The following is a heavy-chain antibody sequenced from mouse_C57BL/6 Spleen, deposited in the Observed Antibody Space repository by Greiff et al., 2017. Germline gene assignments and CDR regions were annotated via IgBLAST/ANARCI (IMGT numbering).Heavy chain of an antibody. CDR2: ISSGSSTI. J-gene: IGHJ2*01. V-gene: IGHV5-17*01. CDR1: GFTFSDYG. D-gene: IGHD2-14*01. Sequence: VQLQQSGGGLVKPGGSLKLSCAASGFTFSDYGMHWVRQAPEKGLEWVAYISSGSSTIYYADTVKGRFTISRDNAKNTLFLQMTSLRSEDTAMYYCARNFEGTFDYWGQGTTLTVSS. CDR3: ARNFEGTFDY.